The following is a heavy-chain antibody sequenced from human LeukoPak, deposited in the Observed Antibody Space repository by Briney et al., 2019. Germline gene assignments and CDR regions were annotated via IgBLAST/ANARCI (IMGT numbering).Heavy chain of an antibody. J-gene: IGHJ4*02. CDR3: AKIAVRGVIDY. CDR2: MSGSGGST. V-gene: IGHV3-23*01. D-gene: IGHD3-10*01. Sequence: GGSLRLSCAASGFTFSSYAMSWVRQAPGKGLEWVSTMSGSGGSTYYADSVKGRFTISRDNSKNTLYLQMNSLRADDTAVYYCAKIAVRGVIDYWGQGTLVTVSS. CDR1: GFTFSSYA.